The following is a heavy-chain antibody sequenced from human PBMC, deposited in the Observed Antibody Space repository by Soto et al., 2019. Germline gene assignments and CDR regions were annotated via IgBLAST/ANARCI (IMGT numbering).Heavy chain of an antibody. V-gene: IGHV3-33*01. CDR2: TWFDGSNK. CDR3: ARDPAGVRGNFDY. J-gene: IGHJ4*02. D-gene: IGHD3-10*01. CDR1: GFTFSSYG. Sequence: QGQLVESGGGVIQPGRSLRLSCAASGFTFSSYGMHWVRQAPGKGLEWVAGTWFDGSNKYYAESVKGRFTISRDSSKNTVHLQMNSLRFEDTAVYHCARDPAGVRGNFDYWGQGTLVTVSS.